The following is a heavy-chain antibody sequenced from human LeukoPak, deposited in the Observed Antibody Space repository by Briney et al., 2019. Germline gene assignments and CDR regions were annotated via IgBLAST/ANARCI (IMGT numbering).Heavy chain of an antibody. CDR3: ARVRYQLLYLDY. D-gene: IGHD2-2*02. CDR2: IIPIFGTA. V-gene: IGHV1-69*13. CDR1: GGTFSSYA. J-gene: IGHJ4*02. Sequence: SVKVSCKASGGTFSSYAISWVRQAPGQGLEWMGGIIPIFGTANYAQKFQGRVTITADESTSTAYMELSSLRSDDTAVYYCARVRYQLLYLDYWGQGTLVTVSS.